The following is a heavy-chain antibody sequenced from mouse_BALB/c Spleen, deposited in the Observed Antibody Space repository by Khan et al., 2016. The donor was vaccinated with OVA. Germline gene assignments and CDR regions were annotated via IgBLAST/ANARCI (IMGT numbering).Heavy chain of an antibody. V-gene: IGHV2-3*01. CDR3: ARFEYYGNFYAMDY. D-gene: IGHD2-1*01. CDR2: IWGDGST. J-gene: IGHJ4*01. CDR1: GFSLTSYG. Sequence: VKLEESGPGLVAPSQSLSITCTVSGFSLTSYGVNWVRQPPGEGLEWLGVIWGDGSTNYHSALKSRLNISKDNSKSQVFLKLISLQTDDTATYYCARFEYYGNFYAMDYWGQGTSVTVSS.